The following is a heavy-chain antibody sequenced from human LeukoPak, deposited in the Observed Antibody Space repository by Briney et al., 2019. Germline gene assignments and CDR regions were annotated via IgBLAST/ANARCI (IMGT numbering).Heavy chain of an antibody. V-gene: IGHV1-18*01. J-gene: IGHJ4*02. CDR3: ARGSSYGFSMGY. D-gene: IGHD5-18*01. CDR2: ISAYNGNT. CDR1: GYTFTSYG. Sequence: ASVKVSCTASGYTFTSYGISWVRQAPGQGLEWMGWISAYNGNTNYAQKLQGRVAMTTDTSTTTAYMELRSLRSDDTAVYYCARGSSYGFSMGYWGQGTLIIVSS.